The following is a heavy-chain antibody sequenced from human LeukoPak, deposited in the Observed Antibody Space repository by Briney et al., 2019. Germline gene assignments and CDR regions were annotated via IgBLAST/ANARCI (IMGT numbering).Heavy chain of an antibody. CDR2: MNPNSGNT. V-gene: IGHV1-8*01. D-gene: IGHD3-22*01. Sequence: ASVKVSCKASGYTFTSYDINWVRQATGQGLEWMGWMNPNSGNTGYAQKFRGRVTMTRNTSISTAYMELSSLRSEDTAVYYCARVGKRYYDSSGYYYVYWGQGTLVTVSS. CDR1: GYTFTSYD. J-gene: IGHJ4*02. CDR3: ARVGKRYYDSSGYYYVY.